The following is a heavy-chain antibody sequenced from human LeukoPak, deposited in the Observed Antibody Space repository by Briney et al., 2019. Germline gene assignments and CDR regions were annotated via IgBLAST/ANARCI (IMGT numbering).Heavy chain of an antibody. CDR3: TTYSDITGSFDH. J-gene: IGHJ4*02. CDR1: GASISSYY. V-gene: IGHV4-59*01. D-gene: IGHD3-22*01. Sequence: SETLSLTCTVSGASISSYYWSWIRQPPGKGLEWIGYTFRSVTTKYHPSLQSRVSISLDTSKNQFSLDMTSVTVADTAVYYCTTYSDITGSFDHWGQGTLATVSS. CDR2: TFRSVTT.